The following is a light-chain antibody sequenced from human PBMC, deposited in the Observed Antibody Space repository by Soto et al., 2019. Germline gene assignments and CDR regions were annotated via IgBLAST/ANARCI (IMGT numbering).Light chain of an antibody. V-gene: IGKV3-15*01. Sequence: EIVMTQSPATLSVSPGERATLSCRASRSVKTNLAWYQQNPGQAPRHLIYGASTRATNVSARFSGSGSGTEFTLTISSLRSEDFALYYCQQYNHWPPITCGPGTRLEI. CDR2: GAS. CDR3: QQYNHWPPIT. CDR1: RSVKTN. J-gene: IGKJ5*01.